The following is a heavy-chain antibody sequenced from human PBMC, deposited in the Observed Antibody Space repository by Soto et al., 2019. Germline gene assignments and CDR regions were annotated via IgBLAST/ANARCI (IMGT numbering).Heavy chain of an antibody. J-gene: IGHJ4*02. CDR1: GFSLSTSGVG. V-gene: IGHV2-5*02. CDR3: AHSMITFGGVIVTLDY. Sequence: QITLKESGPPLVNPTQPLTLTCTFSGFSLSTSGVGVGWIRQPPGKALEWLALIYWVDDKRYSPSLKSRLTITKDTSKNQVVLTMTSMDPVDTATYYCAHSMITFGGVIVTLDYWGQGTLVTVSS. CDR2: IYWVDDK. D-gene: IGHD3-16*02.